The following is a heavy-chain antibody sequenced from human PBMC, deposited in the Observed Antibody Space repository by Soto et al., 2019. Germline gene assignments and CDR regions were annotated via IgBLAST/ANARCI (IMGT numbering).Heavy chain of an antibody. V-gene: IGHV1-58*01. D-gene: IGHD1-1*01. CDR3: AADLPGNDYYYGMDV. CDR2: IVVGSGNT. CDR1: GFTFTSSA. Sequence: PVKVSCKASGFTFTSSAVQWVRQARGQRPEWIGWIVVGSGNTNYAEKFQERVTITRDMSTSTAYMELRRLRSEDTALYYCAADLPGNDYYYGMDVWGQGTTVTVSS. J-gene: IGHJ6*02.